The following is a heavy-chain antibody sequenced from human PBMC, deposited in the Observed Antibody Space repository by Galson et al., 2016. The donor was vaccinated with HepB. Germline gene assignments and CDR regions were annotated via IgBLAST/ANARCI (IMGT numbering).Heavy chain of an antibody. Sequence: PALVKPTQTLTLTCTFSGFSLSTSGEAVAWIRQPPGKALEWLALIFWDDDARYSPSVKSRLTITRDTSKNQVVLRMTNMDPLDTATYYCAHGNGRFNIFTGVYIPFDYWGQGILVTVSS. CDR1: GFSLSTSGEA. J-gene: IGHJ4*02. CDR2: IFWDDDA. V-gene: IGHV2-5*02. D-gene: IGHD3-9*01. CDR3: AHGNGRFNIFTGVYIPFDY.